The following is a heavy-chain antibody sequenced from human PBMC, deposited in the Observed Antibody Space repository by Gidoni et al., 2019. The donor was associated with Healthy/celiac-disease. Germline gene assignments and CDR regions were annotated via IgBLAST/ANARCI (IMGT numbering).Heavy chain of an antibody. D-gene: IGHD3-10*01. V-gene: IGHV1-3*01. Sequence: QVQLVQSGAEVKKPGASVKVSCKASGYPFTSYAMHWVRQAPGHRLEWMGWINAGNGNTKDTQKFQGRVTITRDTSESTAYMELSSLRSEDTAVYYCARAGGDYGAGSYYRGWFDHWGQGTLVTVSS. CDR1: GYPFTSYA. CDR2: INAGNGNT. CDR3: ARAGGDYGAGSYYRGWFDH. J-gene: IGHJ5*02.